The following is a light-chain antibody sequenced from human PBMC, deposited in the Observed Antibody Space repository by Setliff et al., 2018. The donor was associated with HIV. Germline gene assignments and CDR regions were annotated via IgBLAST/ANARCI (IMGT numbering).Light chain of an antibody. CDR2: EVS. CDR3: CSYTSRNTDV. V-gene: IGLV2-14*01. J-gene: IGLJ1*01. Sequence: QSALTQPASVSGSPGQSITISCTGTSSDVGAYNYVSWYQQYPGKAPKLMIYEVSNRPSGVSNRFSGSKSGNTASLTISGLQAEDVADYYCCSYTSRNTDVFGTGTKVTVL. CDR1: SSDVGAYNY.